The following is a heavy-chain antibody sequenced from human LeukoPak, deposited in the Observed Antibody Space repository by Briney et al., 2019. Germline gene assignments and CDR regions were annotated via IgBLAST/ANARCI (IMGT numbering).Heavy chain of an antibody. Sequence: SETLSLTCTVSGGSISSYYWSWIRQPPGKGLEWIGYIYYSGSTNYNPSLKSRVTISVDTSKNQFSLKLSSVTAADTAVYYCARDIVAAAGSFDCWGQGTQVTVSS. CDR2: IYYSGST. J-gene: IGHJ4*02. V-gene: IGHV4-59*12. CDR3: ARDIVAAAGSFDC. D-gene: IGHD6-13*01. CDR1: GGSISSYY.